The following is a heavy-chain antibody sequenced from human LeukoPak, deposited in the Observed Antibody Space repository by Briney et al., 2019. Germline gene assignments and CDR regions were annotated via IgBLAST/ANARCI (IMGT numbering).Heavy chain of an antibody. CDR1: GFTFSSDS. J-gene: IGHJ4*02. Sequence: GGSLRLSCAASGFTFSSDSRNWVRQAPGRELEWVSAISSSSRYIYYAESLKGRVTISGDDSKNTWYLHMKSMRAEDTAVYYCAKRRSRNTGPFDSWGQGTLVTVSP. CDR2: ISSSSRYI. V-gene: IGHV3-21*04. D-gene: IGHD5-18*01. CDR3: AKRRSRNTGPFDS.